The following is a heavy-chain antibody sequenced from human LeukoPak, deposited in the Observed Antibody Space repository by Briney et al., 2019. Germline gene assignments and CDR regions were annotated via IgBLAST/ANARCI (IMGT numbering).Heavy chain of an antibody. Sequence: GGSLRLSCVASGFTYSNYAMNWVRQAPGKGLEWVSGISSGGGTTYYADSVKGRFIISRDNSKNTLYLQMDSLRAEDTAIYYCTKAGIAVPATPDYWGQGTLVTVSS. J-gene: IGHJ4*02. V-gene: IGHV3-23*01. CDR1: GFTYSNYA. CDR2: ISSGGGTT. D-gene: IGHD6-19*01. CDR3: TKAGIAVPATPDY.